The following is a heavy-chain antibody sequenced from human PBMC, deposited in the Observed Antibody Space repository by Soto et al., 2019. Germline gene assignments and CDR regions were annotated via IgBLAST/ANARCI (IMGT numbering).Heavy chain of an antibody. Sequence: GGSLRLSYPASGFAFSNAWINWVRQAPEKGLEWVGRIKSKAHGATTDFAAPVRGRFAITRDDSTNMIYMQMNSLNTEDTAVYYCPTNSYTTIIVGRFHNWAHETLVT. CDR1: GFAFSNAW. CDR3: PTNSYTTIIVGRFHN. CDR2: IKSKAHGATT. D-gene: IGHD3-22*01. V-gene: IGHV3-15*07. J-gene: IGHJ4*01.